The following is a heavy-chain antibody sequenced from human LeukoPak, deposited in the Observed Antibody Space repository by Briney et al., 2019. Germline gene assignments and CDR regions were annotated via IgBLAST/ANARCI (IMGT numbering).Heavy chain of an antibody. CDR3: AKGDSTGYYYHYGYYFDY. V-gene: IGHV3-20*04. Sequence: GGSLRLSCAASGFTFDDYGMSWVRQAPGKGLEWVSGINWNGGSTGYADSVKGRFTISRDNAKNSLYLQMNSLRAEDTALYYCAKGDSTGYYYHYGYYFDYWGQGTLVTVSS. D-gene: IGHD3-22*01. CDR1: GFTFDDYG. J-gene: IGHJ4*02. CDR2: INWNGGST.